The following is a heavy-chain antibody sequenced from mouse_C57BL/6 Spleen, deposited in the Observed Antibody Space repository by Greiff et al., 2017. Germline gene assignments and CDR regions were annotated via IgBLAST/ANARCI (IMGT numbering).Heavy chain of an antibody. CDR1: GYTFTSYG. D-gene: IGHD4-1*01. Sequence: VQLQQSGPELVKPGASVKLSCKASGYTFTSYGISWVKQRTGQGLEWIGEIYPRSGNTYYNEKFKGKATLTADKSSSTAYMELRSLTSEDSAVYFCAGNWDEVDYWGQGTTLTVSS. J-gene: IGHJ2*01. CDR3: AGNWDEVDY. V-gene: IGHV1-81*01. CDR2: IYPRSGNT.